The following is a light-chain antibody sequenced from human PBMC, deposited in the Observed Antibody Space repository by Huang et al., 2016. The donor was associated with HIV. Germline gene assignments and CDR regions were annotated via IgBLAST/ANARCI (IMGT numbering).Light chain of an antibody. V-gene: IGKV3-15*01. CDR1: QSVSIN. CDR3: HQYNTWPRT. Sequence: EVVLTQSPATLSVSPGEGATLSYRASQSVSINLAWFQQKPGQPPRLLIYGVATRATGIPPRFNGSGSGTDFSLTISSLQSEDFAVYYCHQYNTWPRTFGHGTKVEI. CDR2: GVA. J-gene: IGKJ1*01.